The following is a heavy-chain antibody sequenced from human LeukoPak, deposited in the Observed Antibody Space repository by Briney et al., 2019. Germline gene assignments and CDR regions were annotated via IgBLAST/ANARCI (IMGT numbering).Heavy chain of an antibody. CDR1: GGSFSGYY. J-gene: IGHJ1*01. D-gene: IGHD4-23*01. CDR3: ARYLDYGGNSRVFQH. Sequence: SETLSLTCAVYGGSFSGYYWSWIRQPPGKGLEWIGEINHSGSTNYNPSLKSRVTISVDTSKNQFSLRLSSVTAADTAVYYCARYLDYGGNSRVFQHWGQGTLVTVSS. CDR2: INHSGST. V-gene: IGHV4-34*01.